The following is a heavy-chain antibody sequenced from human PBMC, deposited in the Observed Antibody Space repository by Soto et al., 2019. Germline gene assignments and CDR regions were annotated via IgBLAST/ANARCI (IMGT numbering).Heavy chain of an antibody. V-gene: IGHV4-30-2*01. D-gene: IGHD3-9*01. CDR2: IYHSGST. CDR1: GGSISSGGYS. CDR3: AKLPQYDILTGYLNYFDY. J-gene: IGHJ4*02. Sequence: SETLSLTCAVSGGSISSGGYSWSWIRQPPGKGLEWIGYIYHSGSTYYNPSLKSRVTISVDRSKNQFSLYLHMNSLRAEDTAVYYCAKLPQYDILTGYLNYFDYWGQGTLVTVSS.